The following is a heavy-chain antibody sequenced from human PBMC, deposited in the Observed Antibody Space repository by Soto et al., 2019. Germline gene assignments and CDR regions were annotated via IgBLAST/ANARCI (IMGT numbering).Heavy chain of an antibody. D-gene: IGHD6-6*01. CDR3: ARGRGIAARRNWFDP. CDR2: INHSGST. J-gene: IGHJ5*02. Sequence: SETLSLTCAVYGGSFSGYYWSWIRQPPGKGLEWIGEINHSGSTNYTPSLKSRVTISVDTSKNQFSLKLSSVTAADTAVYYCARGRGIAARRNWFDPWGQGTLVTVSS. CDR1: GGSFSGYY. V-gene: IGHV4-34*01.